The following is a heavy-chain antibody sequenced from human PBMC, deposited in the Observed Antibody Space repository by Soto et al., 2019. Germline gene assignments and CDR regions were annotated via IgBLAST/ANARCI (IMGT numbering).Heavy chain of an antibody. V-gene: IGHV3-30-3*01. J-gene: IGHJ4*02. CDR2: ISYDGSNK. CDR1: GFTFSSYA. Sequence: QVQLVESGGGVVQPGRSLRLSCAASGFTFSSYAMHWVRQAPGKGPEWVAVISYDGSNKYYADSVKGRFTISRDNSKNTLYLQMNSLRAEDTAVYYCARDLDYWGQGTLVTVPS. CDR3: ARDLDY.